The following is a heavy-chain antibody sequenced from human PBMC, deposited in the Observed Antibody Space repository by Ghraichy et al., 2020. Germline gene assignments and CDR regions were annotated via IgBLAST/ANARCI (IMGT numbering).Heavy chain of an antibody. CDR1: GYTFTGYY. J-gene: IGHJ4*02. CDR2: INPNSGGT. CDR3: AREKRAGVELPDY. D-gene: IGHD1-7*01. Sequence: ASVKVSCKASGYTFTGYYMHWVRQAPGQGLEWMGWINPNSGGTNYAQKFQGRVTMTRDTSISTAYMELSRLRSDDTAVYYCAREKRAGVELPDYWGQGTLVTVSS. V-gene: IGHV1-2*02.